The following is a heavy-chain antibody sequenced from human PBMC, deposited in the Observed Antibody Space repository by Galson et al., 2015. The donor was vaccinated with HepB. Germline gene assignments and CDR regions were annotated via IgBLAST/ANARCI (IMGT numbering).Heavy chain of an antibody. J-gene: IGHJ5*02. V-gene: IGHV1-58*02. CDR1: GFTFTSSA. D-gene: IGHD3-3*01. CDR3: AASYYDFWSGSQFDP. CDR2: IVVGSGNT. Sequence: SVKVSCKASGFTFTSSAMQWVRQARGQRLEWIGWIVVGSGNTNYAQRFQERLTITRDMSTTTAYMELSSLRSEDTAVYYCAASYYDFWSGSQFDPWGQATLVTVSS.